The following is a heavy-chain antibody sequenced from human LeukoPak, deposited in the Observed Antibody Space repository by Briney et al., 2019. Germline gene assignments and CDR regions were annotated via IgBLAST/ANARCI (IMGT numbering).Heavy chain of an antibody. V-gene: IGHV3-74*01. Sequence: GESLTLSCAASGFSFGTFWMHWVRHAPGKGLGWVSGFKTDGSSTSYGDSVEGRFTISRDNSKHTMYWQVNSRRGEDTAVNDWAREDWNYPQGVRYHVFDPWGQGTLVTVSS. CDR2: FKTDGSST. J-gene: IGHJ5*02. CDR3: AREDWNYPQGVRYHVFDP. D-gene: IGHD1-7*01. CDR1: GFSFGTFW.